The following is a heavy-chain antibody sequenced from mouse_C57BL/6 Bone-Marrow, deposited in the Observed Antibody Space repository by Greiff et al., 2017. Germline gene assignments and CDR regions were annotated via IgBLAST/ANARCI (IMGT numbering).Heavy chain of an antibody. CDR2: IDPNSGGT. D-gene: IGHD2-1*01. Sequence: QVQLQQPGAELVKPGASVKLSCKASGYTFTSYWMHWVKQRPGRGLEWIGRIDPNSGGTKYNEKFKSKATLTVDKPSSTACMQLSSLTSEDSAVYYGASIYYGNYPYAMDDWGQGTSVTVSA. CDR3: ASIYYGNYPYAMDD. V-gene: IGHV1-72*01. CDR1: GYTFTSYW. J-gene: IGHJ4*01.